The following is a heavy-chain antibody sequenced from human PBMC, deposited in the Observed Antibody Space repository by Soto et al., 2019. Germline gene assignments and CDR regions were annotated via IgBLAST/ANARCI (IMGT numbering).Heavy chain of an antibody. Sequence: GSLRLSCAASGFTFSDYYMSWIRQAPGKGLEWVSYISSSSSYTNYADSVKGRFTISRDNAKNSLYLQMNSLRAEDTAVYYCARDRGSSWYYGMDVWGQGTTVTVSS. D-gene: IGHD6-13*01. V-gene: IGHV3-11*06. CDR1: GFTFSDYY. J-gene: IGHJ6*02. CDR3: ARDRGSSWYYGMDV. CDR2: ISSSSSYT.